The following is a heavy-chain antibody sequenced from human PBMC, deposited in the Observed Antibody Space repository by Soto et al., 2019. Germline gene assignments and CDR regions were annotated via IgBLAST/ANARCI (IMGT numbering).Heavy chain of an antibody. CDR3: ATNQYYYGSGRAAFDI. Sequence: GASVKVSCKSSGYTFTSYGICCVRQAPGQGLEWMGWISAYNGNTNYAQKLQGRVTMTTDTSTSTAYMELRSLRSDDTAVYYCATNQYYYGSGRAAFDIWGQGTMVTVSS. J-gene: IGHJ3*02. CDR1: GYTFTSYG. CDR2: ISAYNGNT. V-gene: IGHV1-18*01. D-gene: IGHD3-10*01.